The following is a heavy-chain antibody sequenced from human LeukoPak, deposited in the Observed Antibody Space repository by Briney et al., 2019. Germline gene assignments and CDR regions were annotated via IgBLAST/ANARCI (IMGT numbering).Heavy chain of an antibody. CDR2: ISGAGGKT. Sequence: PGGSLRLSCAASGFTFSTYAMSWVRQAPGKGLEWVSSISGAGGKTYNADSVKGRFTIFRDNSKNTLSLQLSSLRAEDTAAYYCAKARVSSGRHFDYWGQGTLVTVSS. CDR1: GFTFSTYA. CDR3: AKARVSSGRHFDY. D-gene: IGHD6-19*01. J-gene: IGHJ4*02. V-gene: IGHV3-23*01.